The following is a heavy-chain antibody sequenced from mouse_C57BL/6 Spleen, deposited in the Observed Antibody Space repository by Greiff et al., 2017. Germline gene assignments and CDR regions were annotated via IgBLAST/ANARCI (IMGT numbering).Heavy chain of an antibody. CDR2: IDPSDSYT. CDR1: GYTFTSYW. CDR3: AREGGTALYAMDY. V-gene: IGHV1-50*01. D-gene: IGHD3-1*01. J-gene: IGHJ4*01. Sequence: VQLQQPGAELVKPGASVKLSCKASGYTFTSYWMQWVKQRPGQGLEWIGEIDPSDSYTNYNQKFKGKATLTVDTSSSTAYLQLSSLTSEDSAVYYCAREGGTALYAMDYWGQGTSVTVSS.